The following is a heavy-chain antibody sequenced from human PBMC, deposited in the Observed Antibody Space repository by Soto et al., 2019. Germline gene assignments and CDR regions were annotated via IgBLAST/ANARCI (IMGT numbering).Heavy chain of an antibody. CDR3: AREQPYAAGAHCELLLIGAFDI. J-gene: IGHJ3*02. D-gene: IGHD1-26*01. CDR2: ISSSSSYT. CDR1: GFTFSDYY. Sequence: QVQLVESGGGLVKPGGSLSLSCAASGFTFSDYYMSWIRQAPGKGLEWVSYISSSSSYTNYAVSVKGRFTISRDNAKNSQYLQMSSLRAAATAVYYCAREQPYAAGAHCELLLIGAFDIWGQGTMVTVSS. V-gene: IGHV3-11*05.